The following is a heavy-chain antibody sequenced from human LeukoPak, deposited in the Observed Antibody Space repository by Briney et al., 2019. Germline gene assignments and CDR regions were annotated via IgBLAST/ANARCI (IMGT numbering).Heavy chain of an antibody. CDR2: IIPIFGIA. J-gene: IGHJ4*02. D-gene: IGHD3-22*01. CDR3: ARVQYDSSGYPYFDY. V-gene: IGHV1-69*04. Sequence: SVKVSCKASGGTFSSYAIGWVRQAPGQGLEWMGRIIPIFGIANYAQKFQGRVTITADKSTSTAYMELSSLRSEDTAVYYCARVQYDSSGYPYFDYWGQGTLVTVSS. CDR1: GGTFSSYA.